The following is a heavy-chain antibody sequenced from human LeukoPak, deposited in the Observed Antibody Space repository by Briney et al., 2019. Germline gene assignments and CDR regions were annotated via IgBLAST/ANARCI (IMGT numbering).Heavy chain of an antibody. V-gene: IGHV1-18*01. CDR2: ISAYNGNT. D-gene: IGHD2-21*02. J-gene: IGHJ3*02. Sequence: ASVKVSCKASVYTFTTFGISWVRQAPGQGVEGMGWISAYNGNTNYAQKLQGRVTIKTDTSTSTAYMELGSPRSDDTAVYYCARSRVVVTAYAFDIWGQGTMVTVSS. CDR1: VYTFTTFG. CDR3: ARSRVVVTAYAFDI.